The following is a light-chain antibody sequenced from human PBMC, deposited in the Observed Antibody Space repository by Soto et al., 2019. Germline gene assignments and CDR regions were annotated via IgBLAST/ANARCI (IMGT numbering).Light chain of an antibody. CDR1: QSVSSRN. CDR2: GAG. CDR3: HQYGSSPFT. V-gene: IGKV3-20*01. Sequence: EIVLTQSPGTLSLSPGERVTLSCRASQSVSSRNLAWYQQRPGQAPRLLIYGAGSRAGGIPERFRGSGSGTDFSLLIYTLEPEDSAMYYGHQYGSSPFTFGPGTKVEIK. J-gene: IGKJ3*01.